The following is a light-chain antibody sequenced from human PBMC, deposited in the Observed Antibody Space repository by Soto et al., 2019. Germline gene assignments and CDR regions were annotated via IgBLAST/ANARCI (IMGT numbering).Light chain of an antibody. Sequence: QSALAQPASVSGSPGQSITISCTGTSSVVGGYNYVSWYQQHPGKAPKLMIYEVSNRPSGVSNRFSGSKSGNTASLTISGLQAEDGADYYCSSYTSSSTYVFGTGTKVTVL. CDR3: SSYTSSSTYV. J-gene: IGLJ1*01. CDR2: EVS. CDR1: SSVVGGYNY. V-gene: IGLV2-14*01.